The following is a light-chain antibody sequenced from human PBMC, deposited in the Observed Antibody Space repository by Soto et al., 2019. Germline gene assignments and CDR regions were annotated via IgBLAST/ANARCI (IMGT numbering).Light chain of an antibody. CDR1: SSDVGAYNY. J-gene: IGLJ2*01. V-gene: IGLV2-14*03. CDR2: DVS. CDR3: TSDTSSTTLV. Sequence: QSALTQPASVSESPGRSITISCTGTSSDVGAYNYVSWYQQHPGRAPKLIIYDVSNRPSGVSNRFSGSKSGNTASLTISGLQDEDEADYFCTSDTSSTTLVFGGGTKLTVL.